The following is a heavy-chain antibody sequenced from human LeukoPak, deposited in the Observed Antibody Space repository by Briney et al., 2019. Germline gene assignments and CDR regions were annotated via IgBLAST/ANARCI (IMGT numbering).Heavy chain of an antibody. D-gene: IGHD3-3*01. CDR1: GGSVSSGSYY. J-gene: IGHJ6*02. CDR2: IYYSGST. V-gene: IGHV4-61*01. CDR3: ARDEAIFGAGYYYGMDV. Sequence: PSETLSLTCTVSGGSVSSGSYYWSWIRQPPGKGLEWIGYIYYSGSTYYNPSLRSRVTISVDTSQNQFSLKLSSVTAADTAVYYCARDEAIFGAGYYYGMDVWGQGITVTVSS.